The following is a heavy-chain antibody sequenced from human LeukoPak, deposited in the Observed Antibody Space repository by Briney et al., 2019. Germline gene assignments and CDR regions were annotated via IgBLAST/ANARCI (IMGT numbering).Heavy chain of an antibody. D-gene: IGHD6-13*01. Sequence: PGGSLRLSCAASGFTFSSYSMNWVRQAPGKGLEWVSSISSSSSYIYYADSVKGRFTISRDNAKNSLYLQMNSLRAEDTAVYYCARDATSSSWYDFDYWGQGTLVTVSS. V-gene: IGHV3-21*01. CDR1: GFTFSSYS. CDR3: ARDATSSSWYDFDY. CDR2: ISSSSSYI. J-gene: IGHJ4*02.